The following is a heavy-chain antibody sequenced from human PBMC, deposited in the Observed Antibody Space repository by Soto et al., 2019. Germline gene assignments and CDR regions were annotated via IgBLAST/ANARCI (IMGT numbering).Heavy chain of an antibody. J-gene: IGHJ4*02. V-gene: IGHV4-34*01. CDR3: ARGKSIAARPRYFDY. Sequence: PSETLSLTCAVYGGSFSGYYWSWIRQPPGKGLEWIGEINHSGSTNYNPSLKSRVTISVDTSKNQFSLKLSSVTAADTAVYYCARGKSIAARPRYFDYWGQGTLVTVSS. CDR2: INHSGST. CDR1: GGSFSGYY. D-gene: IGHD6-6*01.